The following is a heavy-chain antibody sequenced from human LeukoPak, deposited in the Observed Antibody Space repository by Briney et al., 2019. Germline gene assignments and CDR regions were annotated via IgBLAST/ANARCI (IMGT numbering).Heavy chain of an antibody. D-gene: IGHD3-10*01. CDR2: IKQDGSEK. CDR3: ARELYPTYYYGSGSFDY. Sequence: GSLRLSCAASGFTFSSYWMSWVRQAPGKGLEWVGNIKQDGSEKYYVDSVKGRFTISRDNAKTSLYLQMNSLRAEDTAVYYCARELYPTYYYGSGSFDYWGQGTLVTVSS. V-gene: IGHV3-7*01. J-gene: IGHJ4*02. CDR1: GFTFSSYW.